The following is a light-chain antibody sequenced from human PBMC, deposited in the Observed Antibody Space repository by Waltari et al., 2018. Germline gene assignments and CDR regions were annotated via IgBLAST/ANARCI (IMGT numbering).Light chain of an antibody. Sequence: QSVLTQPPSVSGAPGQRVTISCSGTKSNIGADFDVHWYQQVPGTAPNLPLHGVSNRPSGGSDRFSGFKSGASASLVITGLQAEDEAMYYCQSYDTTLSAVVFGGGTRLTV. CDR2: GVS. CDR3: QSYDTTLSAVV. CDR1: KSNIGADFD. J-gene: IGLJ2*01. V-gene: IGLV1-40*01.